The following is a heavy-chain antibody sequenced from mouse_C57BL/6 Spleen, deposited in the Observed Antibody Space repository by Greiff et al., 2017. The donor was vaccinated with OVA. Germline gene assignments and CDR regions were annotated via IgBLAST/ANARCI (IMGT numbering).Heavy chain of an antibody. V-gene: IGHV1-26*01. J-gene: IGHJ3*01. CDR2: INPNNGGT. CDR3: ANGYYKAY. Sequence: VQLQQSGPELVKPGASVKISCKASGYTFTDYYMNWVKQSHGKSLEWIGDINPNNGGTSYKQKFKGKATLTVDKSSSTAYMEIRSLTSEDSGVYCGANGYYKAYWGQGTLVTVSA. CDR1: GYTFTDYY. D-gene: IGHD2-3*01.